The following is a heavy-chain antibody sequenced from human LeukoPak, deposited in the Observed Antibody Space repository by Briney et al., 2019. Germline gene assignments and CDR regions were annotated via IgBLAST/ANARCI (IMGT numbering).Heavy chain of an antibody. V-gene: IGHV1-2*02. CDR3: ARNYDILPDY. Sequence: ASVKVSCKASGGTFSSYAISWVRQAPGQGLEWMGWINPNSGGTNYAQKFQGRVTMTRDTSISTAYMELSRLRSDDTAVYYCARNYDILPDYWGQGTLVTVSS. D-gene: IGHD3-9*01. CDR2: INPNSGGT. J-gene: IGHJ4*02. CDR1: GGTFSSYA.